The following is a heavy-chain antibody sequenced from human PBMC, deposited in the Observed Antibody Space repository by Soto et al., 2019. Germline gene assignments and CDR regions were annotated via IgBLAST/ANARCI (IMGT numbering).Heavy chain of an antibody. Sequence: SVKVSCKASGFTFTSSAVQWVRQARGQRLEWIGWIVVGSGNTNYAQKFQERVTITRDMSTSTAYMELSSLRSEDTAVYYCAAPLYYYDSSGFDAFDIWGQGTMVTVSS. J-gene: IGHJ3*02. CDR2: IVVGSGNT. D-gene: IGHD3-22*01. CDR3: AAPLYYYDSSGFDAFDI. CDR1: GFTFTSSA. V-gene: IGHV1-58*01.